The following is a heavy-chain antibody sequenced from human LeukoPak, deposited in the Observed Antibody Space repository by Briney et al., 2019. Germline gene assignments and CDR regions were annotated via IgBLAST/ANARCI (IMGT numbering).Heavy chain of an antibody. Sequence: ASVKVSCKASVGTFSTYAISWVRQAPGQGLEWVGRIVPILGTANYAQNFQGRVTITADRSTTTAYMELSSLRSEDTAVYYCARVPQGSSWLYYFDYWGQGTLVSVST. J-gene: IGHJ4*02. CDR2: IVPILGTA. CDR3: ARVPQGSSWLYYFDY. V-gene: IGHV1-69*04. D-gene: IGHD6-13*01. CDR1: VGTFSTYA.